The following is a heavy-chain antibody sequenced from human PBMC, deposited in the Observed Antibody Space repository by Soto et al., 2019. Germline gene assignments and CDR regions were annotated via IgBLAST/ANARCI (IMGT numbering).Heavy chain of an antibody. CDR3: ARLGTSTSEGLYYYYYMDV. CDR1: GFTFSGYS. CDR2: ISSSSSTI. V-gene: IGHV3-48*01. D-gene: IGHD2-2*01. J-gene: IGHJ6*03. Sequence: GGSLRLSCAASGFTFSGYSMNWVRQAPGKGLEWVSYISSSSSTIYYADSVKGRFTISRDNAKNSLYLQMNSLRAEDTAVYYCARLGTSTSEGLYYYYYMDVWGKGTTVTVSS.